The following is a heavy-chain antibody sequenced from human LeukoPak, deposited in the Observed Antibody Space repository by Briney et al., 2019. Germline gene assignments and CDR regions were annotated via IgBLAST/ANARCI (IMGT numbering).Heavy chain of an antibody. D-gene: IGHD1-26*01. J-gene: IGHJ3*02. CDR2: IYTSGST. V-gene: IGHV4-4*07. Sequence: PSETLSLTCTVSGGSISSYYWSWIRQPAGKGLEWIGRIYTSGSTNYNPSLKSRVTMSVDTSKNQFSLKLSSVTAADTAVYYCARDRVGATAQGSDGYAFDIWGQGTMVTVSS. CDR1: GGSISSYY. CDR3: ARDRVGATAQGSDGYAFDI.